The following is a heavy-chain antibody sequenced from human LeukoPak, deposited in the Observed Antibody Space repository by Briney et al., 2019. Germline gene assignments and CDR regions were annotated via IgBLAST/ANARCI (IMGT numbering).Heavy chain of an antibody. CDR1: GGSISSYY. CDR2: IYYSGST. CDR3: ARRVGDSTWFDP. Sequence: SETLSLTCTVSGGSISSYYWSWIRQPPGKGLEWIGYIYYSGSTNYNPSLKSRVTISVDTSKNQFSLKLSSVTAADTAVYYCARRVGDSTWFDPWGQGTLVTVSS. J-gene: IGHJ5*02. D-gene: IGHD1-26*01. V-gene: IGHV4-59*08.